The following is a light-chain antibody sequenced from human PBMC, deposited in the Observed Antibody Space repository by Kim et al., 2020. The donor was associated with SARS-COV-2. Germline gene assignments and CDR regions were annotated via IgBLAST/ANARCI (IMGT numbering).Light chain of an antibody. CDR3: QHHHNLPFT. J-gene: IGKJ3*01. CDR2: DAS. V-gene: IGKV1-33*01. CDR1: QDIYNY. Sequence: DIQMTQSPSSLSASVGDRVTITCQASQDIYNYLNWYQQKPGRAPKLLIYDASNLEAGVPSRFSGSGSGTDFTFTISSLQPEDFATYYCQHHHNLPFTFGHGTKVDIK.